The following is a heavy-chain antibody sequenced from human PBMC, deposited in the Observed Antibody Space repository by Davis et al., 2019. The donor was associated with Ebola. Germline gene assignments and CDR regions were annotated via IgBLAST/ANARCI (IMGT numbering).Heavy chain of an antibody. J-gene: IGHJ4*02. CDR1: GFTFSTYA. V-gene: IGHV3-23*01. D-gene: IGHD3-3*01. CDR3: AKVGEYYDFWSGYSPSDY. Sequence: PGGSLRLSCAASGFTFSTYAMNWVRQAPGKGLEWVSSISGSATITYYADSVKGRFTISRDDSKNTLYLQMNSLRAEDTAVYYCAKVGEYYDFWSGYSPSDYWGQGTLVTVSS. CDR2: ISGSATIT.